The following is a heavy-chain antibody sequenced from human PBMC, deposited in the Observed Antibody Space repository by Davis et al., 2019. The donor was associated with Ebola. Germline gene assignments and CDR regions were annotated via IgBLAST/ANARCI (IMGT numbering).Heavy chain of an antibody. CDR1: GFTFNEYE. V-gene: IGHV3-48*03. CDR3: VPGTWI. CDR2: ISDSGSAA. Sequence: GESLKISCVASGFTFNEYEMNWVRQTPEKGLEWISYISDSGSAAYYTDSAKDRFTISRDNAKNSLYLQMNTLRVEDTAIYYCVPGTWIRGQGILVTVSS. J-gene: IGHJ4*02. D-gene: IGHD5-18*01.